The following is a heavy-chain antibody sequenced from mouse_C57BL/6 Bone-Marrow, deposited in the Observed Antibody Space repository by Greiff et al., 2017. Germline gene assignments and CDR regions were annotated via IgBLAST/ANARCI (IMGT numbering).Heavy chain of an antibody. CDR2: IYPGNSDT. V-gene: IGHV1-5*01. Sequence: VQLQQSGTVLARPGASVKMSCKTSGYTFTSYWMHWVKQRPGPGLEWIGAIYPGNSDTSYNQKFKGKAKLPAVTAASTAYMELSSLTNEDSAVYYWTSLGLAYWGQGTLVTVSA. J-gene: IGHJ3*01. CDR3: TSLGLAY. CDR1: GYTFTSYW.